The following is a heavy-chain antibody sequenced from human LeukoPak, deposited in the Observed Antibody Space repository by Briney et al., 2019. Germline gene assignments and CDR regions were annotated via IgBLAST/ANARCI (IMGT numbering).Heavy chain of an antibody. CDR1: GYSFATYW. D-gene: IGHD1-1*01. CDR2: IYPGDSDT. Sequence: GESLKISCKGSGYSFATYWIVWVRQMPGKGLEWMGIIYPGDSDTRYSPSFQGQVTISADKSISTAYLQWSSLKASDTAMYYCARAVPYYFDYWGQGTLVTVSS. CDR3: ARAVPYYFDY. J-gene: IGHJ4*02. V-gene: IGHV5-51*01.